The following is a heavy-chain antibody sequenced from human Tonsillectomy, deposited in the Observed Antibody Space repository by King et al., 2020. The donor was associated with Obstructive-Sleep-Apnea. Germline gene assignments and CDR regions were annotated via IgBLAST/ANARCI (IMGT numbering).Heavy chain of an antibody. CDR1: GYTFTSYG. Sequence: QLVQSGAEVKKPGASVKVSCKASGYTFTSYGISWVRQAPGQGLEWMGWISAYNGNTNYAQKLQGRVTMTTDTSTSTAYMELRSLRSDDTAVYYCARERSSVYYYGSGSCYNNRGLDYWGQGTLVTVSS. CDR3: ARERSSVYYYGSGSCYNNRGLDY. V-gene: IGHV1-18*01. J-gene: IGHJ4*02. CDR2: ISAYNGNT. D-gene: IGHD3-10*01.